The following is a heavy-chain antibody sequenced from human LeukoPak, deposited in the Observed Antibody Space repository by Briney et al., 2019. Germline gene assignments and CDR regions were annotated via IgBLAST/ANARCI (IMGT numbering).Heavy chain of an antibody. CDR2: INQDGSEK. V-gene: IGHV3-7*01. D-gene: IGHD3-10*02. Sequence: GGSLRLSCAAFGFTFSRSWMSWVRQAPGKGLEWLANINQDGSEKYYVDSVKGRFTISRDNAKNSLYLQMNSLRAEDTAVYYCAELGITMIGGVWGKGTTVTISS. CDR3: AELGITMIGGV. J-gene: IGHJ6*04. CDR1: GFTFSRSW.